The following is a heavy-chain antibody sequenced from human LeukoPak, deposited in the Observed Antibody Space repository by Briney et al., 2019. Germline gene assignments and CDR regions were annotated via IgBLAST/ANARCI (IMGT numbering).Heavy chain of an antibody. CDR2: ISYDGSNK. V-gene: IGHV3-30*18. J-gene: IGHJ4*02. CDR1: GFTFSSYG. D-gene: IGHD6-19*01. CDR3: AKDRRGSGWYGGFDS. Sequence: PGGSLRLSCAASGFTFSSYGMHWVRQAPGKGLEWVAVISYDGSNKYYADSVKGRFTISRDNSKNTLYLQMNSLRVEDTAVYYCAKDRRGSGWYGGFDSWGQGMLVTVSA.